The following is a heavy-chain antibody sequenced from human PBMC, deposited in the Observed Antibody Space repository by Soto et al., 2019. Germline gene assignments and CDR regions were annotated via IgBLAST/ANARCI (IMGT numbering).Heavy chain of an antibody. V-gene: IGHV4-38-2*02. CDR1: SFSINSRYY. Sequence: SETLSLTCSVSSFSINSRYYRGWIRQPPGKGLEWIASIYNSVSTHYNPSLKSRATISVDTSHNQFSLRLSSVTAADTAIYYCARNTSGRYFDYWGPGTLVTVSS. J-gene: IGHJ4*02. CDR3: ARNTSGRYFDY. CDR2: IYNSVST. D-gene: IGHD6-19*01.